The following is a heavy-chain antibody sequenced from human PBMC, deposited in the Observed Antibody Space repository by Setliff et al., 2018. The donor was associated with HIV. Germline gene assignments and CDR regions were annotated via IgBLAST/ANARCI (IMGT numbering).Heavy chain of an antibody. CDR1: GGSFNDYY. Sequence: SETLSLTCAVYGGSFNDYYWTWIRQPPGKGLEWIGEIDHSGSTKYHASLKSRVTKSIDTSKNQISLKLSSVTAADTAVYYCARGLNYYGSGSYLPLGYWGQGTLVTVSS. CDR3: ARGLNYYGSGSYLPLGY. CDR2: IDHSGST. J-gene: IGHJ4*02. D-gene: IGHD3-10*01. V-gene: IGHV4-34*01.